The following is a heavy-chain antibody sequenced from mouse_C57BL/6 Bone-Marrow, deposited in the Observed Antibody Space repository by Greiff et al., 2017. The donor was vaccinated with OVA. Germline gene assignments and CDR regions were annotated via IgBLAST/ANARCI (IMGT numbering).Heavy chain of an antibody. V-gene: IGHV1-53*01. J-gene: IGHJ2*01. CDR1: GYTFTSYW. CDR3: AREGYDYGSKDYFDY. Sequence: QVQLQQPGPELVKPGASVKLSCKSSGYTFTSYWLPWVKQRPGQGLEWIGYINPSNGGTNYNEKFKSKATLTVDKYSSTAYMQHSSLTTEDSAVYNCAREGYDYGSKDYFDYWGQGTTHTVSS. D-gene: IGHD1-1*01. CDR2: INPSNGGT.